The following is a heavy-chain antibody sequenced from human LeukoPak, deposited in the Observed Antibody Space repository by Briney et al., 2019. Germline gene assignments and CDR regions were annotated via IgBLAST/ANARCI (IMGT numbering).Heavy chain of an antibody. D-gene: IGHD2-2*01. J-gene: IGHJ4*02. CDR1: GFTFSSYG. CDR3: AKDGSPVGTSFPDY. CDR2: IRYDGSNK. V-gene: IGHV3-30*02. Sequence: GGSLRLSCAASGFTFSSYGMHWVRQAPGKGLEWVAFIRYDGSNKYYADSVRGRFTISRDNSKNTLYLQMNSLRAEDTAVYYCAKDGSPVGTSFPDYWGQGTLVTVSS.